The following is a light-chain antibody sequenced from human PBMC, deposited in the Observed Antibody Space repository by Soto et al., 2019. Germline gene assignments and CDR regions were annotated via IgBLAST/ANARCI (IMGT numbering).Light chain of an antibody. J-gene: IGKJ2*01. CDR2: DAS. Sequence: EIELTQSPATLSLSPGERATLSCRASQSVSSYLAWYQQKPGQAPRLLIYDASNRATGIPARFSGSGSGTDFTLTISSLEPEDFAVYYCQQRSNGPPYTFGQGTKLEIK. CDR3: QQRSNGPPYT. V-gene: IGKV3-11*01. CDR1: QSVSSY.